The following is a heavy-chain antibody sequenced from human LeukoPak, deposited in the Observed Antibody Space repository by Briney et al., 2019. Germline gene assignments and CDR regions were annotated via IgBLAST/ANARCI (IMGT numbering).Heavy chain of an antibody. CDR3: ARLIRRIAVVDLDY. CDR1: GYTFTDYY. J-gene: IGHJ4*02. V-gene: IGHV1-2*06. Sequence: ASVKVPCKASGYTFTDYYIHWVRQAPGQGLEWMGRINSNSGDTNYAQKFQGRVTMTRDTSINTAYMELSKLRSDDTAVYYCARLIRRIAVVDLDYWGQGTLITVSS. D-gene: IGHD2-15*01. CDR2: INSNSGDT.